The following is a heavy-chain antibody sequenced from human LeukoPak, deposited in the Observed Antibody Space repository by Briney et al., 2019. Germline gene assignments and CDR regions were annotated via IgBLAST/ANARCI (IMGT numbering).Heavy chain of an antibody. CDR1: GGSFSGYY. CDR2: INHSGST. J-gene: IGHJ5*02. D-gene: IGHD2-2*01. Sequence: SETLPLTCAVYGGSFSGYYWSWIRQPPGKGLEWIGEINHSGSTNYNPSLKSRVTISVDTSKNQFSLKLSSVTAADTAVYYCARPQRYQLLYRWFDPWGQGTLVTVSS. V-gene: IGHV4-34*01. CDR3: ARPQRYQLLYRWFDP.